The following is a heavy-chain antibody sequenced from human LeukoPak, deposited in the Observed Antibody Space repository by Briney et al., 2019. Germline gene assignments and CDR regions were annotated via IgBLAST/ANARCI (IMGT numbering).Heavy chain of an antibody. Sequence: ASVKVSCKASGCTFTSYYMHWVRQAPGQGLEWTGIINPSGGNTSYAQKFQGRVTMTRDTSTSTVYMELSSLRSEDTAVYYCAREPITIFGVAALEGNWFDPWGQGTLVTVSS. CDR1: GCTFTSYY. CDR3: AREPITIFGVAALEGNWFDP. CDR2: INPSGGNT. J-gene: IGHJ5*02. V-gene: IGHV1-46*01. D-gene: IGHD3-3*01.